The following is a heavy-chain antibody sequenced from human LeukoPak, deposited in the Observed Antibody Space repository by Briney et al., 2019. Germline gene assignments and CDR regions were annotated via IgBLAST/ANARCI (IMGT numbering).Heavy chain of an antibody. CDR3: ARGLMGGYPRFDY. CDR1: GFTLSSFG. CDR2: LRDDGSKI. V-gene: IGHV3-30*02. J-gene: IGHJ4*02. D-gene: IGHD3-22*01. Sequence: GGSLRLSCAASGFTLSSFGIHWGRLAPGKGLEWVAFLRDDGSKIYYVDSVKGRFLISRDKQKDTLFLQMNSLRTEDTAVYYYARGLMGGYPRFDYWGQGSLVTVSS.